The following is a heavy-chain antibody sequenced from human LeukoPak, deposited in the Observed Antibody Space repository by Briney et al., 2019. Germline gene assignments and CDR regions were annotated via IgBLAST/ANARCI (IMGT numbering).Heavy chain of an antibody. V-gene: IGHV4-34*01. Sequence: SETLSLTCAVYGGSFSGYYWSWIRQPPGKGLEWMGEINHSGSTNYNPSLKSRVTISVDTSKNQFSLKLSSVTAADTAVYYCARGSGSYLMDYWGQGTLVTVSS. CDR1: GGSFSGYY. D-gene: IGHD3-10*01. CDR3: ARGSGSYLMDY. CDR2: INHSGST. J-gene: IGHJ4*02.